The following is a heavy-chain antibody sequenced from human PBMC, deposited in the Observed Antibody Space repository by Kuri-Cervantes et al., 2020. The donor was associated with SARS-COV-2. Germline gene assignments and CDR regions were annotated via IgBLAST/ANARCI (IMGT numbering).Heavy chain of an antibody. V-gene: IGHV4-4*02. J-gene: IGHJ3*01. D-gene: IGHD3-16*01. CDR1: GDSIGSSDW. Sequence: GSLRLSCGVSGDSIGSSDWWSWTRQPPGKGLEWIGQMYLPGIANYNPSLRGRVTISGDKSQSQISLKLISLTAADTAVYYCARNWGFGFDVWGQGIMVTVSS. CDR3: ARNWGFGFDV. CDR2: MYLPGIA.